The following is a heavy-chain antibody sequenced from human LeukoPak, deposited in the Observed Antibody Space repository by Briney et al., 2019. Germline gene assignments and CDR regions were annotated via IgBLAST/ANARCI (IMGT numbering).Heavy chain of an antibody. CDR1: VGSLNSGNW. J-gene: IGHJ6*02. CDR3: ATAPILRGEGGEHYKYGMDV. Sequence: PSETLSLTCAVSVGSLNSGNWWSWVRQSPGKGLEWIGEIYHNGTPNYNPSLKSRVTISADTFKNHFSLKMTSVTAADTAVYYCATAPILRGEGGEHYKYGMDVWGQGTTVIVSS. CDR2: IYHNGTP. D-gene: IGHD2-2*02. V-gene: IGHV4-4*02.